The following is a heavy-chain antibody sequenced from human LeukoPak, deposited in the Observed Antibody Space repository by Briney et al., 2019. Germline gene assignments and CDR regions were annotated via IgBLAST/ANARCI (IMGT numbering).Heavy chain of an antibody. V-gene: IGHV1-3*01. CDR2: MNGGNGNT. J-gene: IGHJ6*03. CDR1: GYIFTDYA. D-gene: IGHD1-26*01. CDR3: ARGRGTSGSYRDFFYYYYMDV. Sequence: ASVKVSCKASGYIFTDYAIHWLRLAPGQRPEWMGWMNGGNGNTKYSQKFQGRITLIRDTSAATAYMELSSLRHDDLAVYYCARGRGTSGSYRDFFYYYYMDVWGKGTTVTVSS.